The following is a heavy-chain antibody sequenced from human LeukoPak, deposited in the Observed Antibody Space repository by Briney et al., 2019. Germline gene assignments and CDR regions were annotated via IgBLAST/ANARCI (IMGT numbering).Heavy chain of an antibody. Sequence: SETLSLTSTVSGGSISSHYWSWIRQPPGKGLEWIGYIYYSGSTNYNPSLKSRVTISVDTSKNQFSLKLSSVTAADTAVYYCARSPYMDVWGKGTTVTVSS. V-gene: IGHV4-59*11. CDR2: IYYSGST. CDR3: ARSPYMDV. J-gene: IGHJ6*03. CDR1: GGSISSHY.